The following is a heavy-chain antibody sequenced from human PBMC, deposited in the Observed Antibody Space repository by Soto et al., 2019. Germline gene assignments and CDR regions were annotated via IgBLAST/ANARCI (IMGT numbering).Heavy chain of an antibody. CDR2: MNPNSGNT. Sequence: QVQLVQSGAEVKKPGASVKVSCKASGYTFTSYDINWVRQATGQGLEWMGWMNPNSGNTGYAQKFQGRGTLTXXTSISTAYMELSSLRSEDTAVYYCARADYYDRSGYLLPCGYWGQGTLVTVSS. J-gene: IGHJ4*02. D-gene: IGHD3-22*01. V-gene: IGHV1-8*01. CDR1: GYTFTSYD. CDR3: ARADYYDRSGYLLPCGY.